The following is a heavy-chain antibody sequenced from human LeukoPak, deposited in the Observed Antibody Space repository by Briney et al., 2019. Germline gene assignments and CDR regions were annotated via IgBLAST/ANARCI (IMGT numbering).Heavy chain of an antibody. CDR2: INHSGST. J-gene: IGHJ4*02. Sequence: SETLSLTCAVYGGSFSGYYWSWIRQPPGKGLEWIGEINHSGSTNYNPSLKSRVTISVDTSKNQFSLKLSSVTAADTAVYYCARDGCSGGSCYIDYWGQGTLVTVSS. CDR1: GGSFSGYY. D-gene: IGHD2-15*01. V-gene: IGHV4-34*01. CDR3: ARDGCSGGSCYIDY.